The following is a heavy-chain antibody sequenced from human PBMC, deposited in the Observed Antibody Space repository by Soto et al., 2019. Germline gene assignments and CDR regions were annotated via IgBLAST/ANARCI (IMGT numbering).Heavy chain of an antibody. CDR2: IYYSGST. J-gene: IGHJ4*02. CDR3: ARADLTDYCSGGSCYPRGYYYFDY. Sequence: SETLSLTCTVSGGSISSGDYYWSWIRQPPGKGLEWIGYIYYSGSTNYNPSLKIRVTISVDTSKNQFSLKLSSVTAADTAVYYCARADLTDYCSGGSCYPRGYYYFDYWGQGTLVTVSS. D-gene: IGHD2-15*01. V-gene: IGHV4-30-4*01. CDR1: GGSISSGDYY.